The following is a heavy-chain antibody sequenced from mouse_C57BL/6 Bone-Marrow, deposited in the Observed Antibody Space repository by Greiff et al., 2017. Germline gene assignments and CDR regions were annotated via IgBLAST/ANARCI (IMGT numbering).Heavy chain of an antibody. J-gene: IGHJ3*01. D-gene: IGHD1-1*01. V-gene: IGHV1-55*01. Sequence: QVQLQQPGAELVKPGASVKMSCKASGYTFTSYWITWVKQRPGQGLEWIGDIYPRSGNTYYNEKFKGKATLTADKSSSTAYMELRSLTSEDSAVYFCARDITTVARFAYWGQGTLVTVSA. CDR1: GYTFTSYW. CDR2: IYPRSGNT. CDR3: ARDITTVARFAY.